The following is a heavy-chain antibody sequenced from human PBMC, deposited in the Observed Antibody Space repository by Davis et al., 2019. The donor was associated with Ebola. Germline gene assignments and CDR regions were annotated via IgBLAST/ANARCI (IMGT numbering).Heavy chain of an antibody. CDR2: IYHSGST. Sequence: MPSATLSLTCAVSGGSISSGAYSWSWIRQPPGKGLEWIGYIYHSGSTYYNPSLKSRVTISVDRSKKQFSLKLTSVTAADTAVYYCARLVPAADNWFDPWGQGTLVTVSS. V-gene: IGHV4-30-2*01. D-gene: IGHD2-2*01. CDR1: GGSISSGAYS. J-gene: IGHJ5*02. CDR3: ARLVPAADNWFDP.